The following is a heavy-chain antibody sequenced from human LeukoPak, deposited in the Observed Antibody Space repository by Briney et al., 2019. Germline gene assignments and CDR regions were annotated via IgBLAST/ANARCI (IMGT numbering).Heavy chain of an antibody. CDR3: ARDLGQYYDTSDNWFDP. CDR1: GFIFDDYG. J-gene: IGHJ5*02. V-gene: IGHV3-20*04. CDR2: INWNGAST. Sequence: GGSLRLSCAASGFIFDDYGMSWVRQAPGKGLEWVSGINWNGASTGYADSVRGRFTISRDNAKNTLNLQMNSLRAEDTAVYYCARDLGQYYDTSDNWFDPWGQGTLVTVSS. D-gene: IGHD3-22*01.